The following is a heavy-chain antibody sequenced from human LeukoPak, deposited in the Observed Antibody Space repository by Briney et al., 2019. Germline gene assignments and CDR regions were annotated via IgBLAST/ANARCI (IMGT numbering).Heavy chain of an antibody. CDR3: AREDGDAFDI. V-gene: IGHV3-7*01. Sequence: GGSLRLSCAASGFTFTRNWMGWVRQAPGKGLEWVANINEYGSQKHYVDSVKGRFTISRDNAKNSLYLQMNSLRVEDTAVYYCAREDGDAFDIWGQGTMVSVSS. CDR1: GFTFTRNW. CDR2: INEYGSQK. J-gene: IGHJ3*02. D-gene: IGHD5-24*01.